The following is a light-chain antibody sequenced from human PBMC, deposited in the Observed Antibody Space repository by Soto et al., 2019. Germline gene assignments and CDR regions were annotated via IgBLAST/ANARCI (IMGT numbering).Light chain of an antibody. CDR1: QSVSANY. Sequence: EIVLTQSPGTLSLSPGERATLSCRASQSVSANYLAWYQQRPGQAPRLLIYGASSRATGIPDRFSGSGSGTDFTLTINILEPEDLAVYFCQQYVSSPTFGQGTKVEI. J-gene: IGKJ1*01. CDR3: QQYVSSPT. CDR2: GAS. V-gene: IGKV3-20*01.